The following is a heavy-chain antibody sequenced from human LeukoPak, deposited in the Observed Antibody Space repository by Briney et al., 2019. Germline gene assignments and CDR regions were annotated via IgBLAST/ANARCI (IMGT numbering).Heavy chain of an antibody. CDR3: ASRITGTTSRDAFDI. V-gene: IGHV3-53*04. J-gene: IGHJ3*02. CDR2: IYSGGST. CDR1: GFPVSSNY. Sequence: GGSLRLSCAASGFPVSSNYMSWVRQAPGKGLEWVSVIYSGGSTYYADSVKGRFTISRHNSKNTLYLQMNSLRAEDTAVYYCASRITGTTSRDAFDIWGQGTMVTVSS. D-gene: IGHD1-20*01.